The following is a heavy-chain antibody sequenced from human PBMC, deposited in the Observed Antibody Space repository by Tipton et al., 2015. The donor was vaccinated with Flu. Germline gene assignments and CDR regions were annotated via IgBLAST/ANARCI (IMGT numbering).Heavy chain of an antibody. CDR3: ARQDISNYVSDPKSWFDP. J-gene: IGHJ5*02. D-gene: IGHD4-11*01. CDR2: IYHTGST. V-gene: IGHV4-38-2*02. CDR1: GDSISGSYY. Sequence: TLSLTCTVSGDSISGSYYWGWIRQAPGKGLEWIGNIYHTGSTYHNPSLKSRVTMSVDTSRNHLSLRLRSVTAADTAVYFCARQDISNYVSDPKSWFDPWGQGILVTVSP.